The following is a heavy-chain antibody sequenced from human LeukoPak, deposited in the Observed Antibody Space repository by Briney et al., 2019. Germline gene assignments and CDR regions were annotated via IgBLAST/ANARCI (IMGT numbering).Heavy chain of an antibody. CDR3: ARGPSAILEWLLKRAFDI. Sequence: SETLSLTCAVYGGPFSGYYWSWIRQPPGKGLEWIGEINHSGSTNYNPSLKSRVTISVDTSKNQFSLKLSSVTAADTAVYYCARGPSAILEWLLKRAFDIWGQGTMVTVSS. D-gene: IGHD3-3*01. CDR2: INHSGST. CDR1: GGPFSGYY. J-gene: IGHJ3*02. V-gene: IGHV4-34*01.